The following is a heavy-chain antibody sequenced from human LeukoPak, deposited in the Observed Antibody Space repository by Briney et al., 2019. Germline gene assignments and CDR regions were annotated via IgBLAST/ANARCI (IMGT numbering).Heavy chain of an antibody. V-gene: IGHV3-9*01. D-gene: IGHD3-10*01. CDR1: GFTFDDYA. CDR2: ISWNSGSI. CDR3: AREGWFGSDAFDI. Sequence: PGGSLRLSCAASGFTFDDYAMHWVRQAPGKGLEWVSGISWNSGSIGYADSVKGRFTISRDNSKNTLYLQMNSLRAEDTAVYYCAREGWFGSDAFDIWGQGTMVTVSS. J-gene: IGHJ3*02.